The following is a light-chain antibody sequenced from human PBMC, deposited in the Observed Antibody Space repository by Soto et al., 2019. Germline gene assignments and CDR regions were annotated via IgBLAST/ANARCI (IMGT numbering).Light chain of an antibody. V-gene: IGLV1-51*02. Sequence: QSVLTQPPSVSAAPGQRVTISCSGNRSNIGNNYVSWYQHFPGTAPKLLIYETNKRPSGIPDRFSASKSGTSATLGITGLQTGDDADYYCGTWDSSLSVVFGGGNKLTVL. CDR2: ETN. J-gene: IGLJ3*02. CDR3: GTWDSSLSVV. CDR1: RSNIGNNY.